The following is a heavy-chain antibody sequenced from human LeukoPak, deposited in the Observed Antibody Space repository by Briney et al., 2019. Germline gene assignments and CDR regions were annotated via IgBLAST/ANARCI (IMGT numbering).Heavy chain of an antibody. D-gene: IGHD4-11*01. V-gene: IGHV1-18*01. Sequence: GASVKVSCKASGYTFTSYGISWVRQAPGQGLEWMGWISAYNGNTNYAQKLQGRVTMTTDTSTSTAYMELRSLRSDDTAVYYCAREGRSTVTTKKDLYYYYMDVWGKGTTVTVSS. CDR2: ISAYNGNT. CDR3: AREGRSTVTTKKDLYYYYMDV. J-gene: IGHJ6*03. CDR1: GYTFTSYG.